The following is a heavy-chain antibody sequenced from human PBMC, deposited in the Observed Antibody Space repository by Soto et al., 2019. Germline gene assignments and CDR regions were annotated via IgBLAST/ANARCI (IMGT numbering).Heavy chain of an antibody. V-gene: IGHV4-34*01. CDR1: GGSFSGYY. J-gene: IGHJ3*02. Sequence: QVQLQQWGAGLLKPSETLSLTCAVYGGSFSGYYWSWIRQPPGKGLEWIGEINHSGSTNYNPSLKSRVTISVDTSKNQFSLKLSSVTAADTAVYYCAREHTIFGVVIMGAFDIWGQGTMVTVSS. CDR3: AREHTIFGVVIMGAFDI. CDR2: INHSGST. D-gene: IGHD3-3*01.